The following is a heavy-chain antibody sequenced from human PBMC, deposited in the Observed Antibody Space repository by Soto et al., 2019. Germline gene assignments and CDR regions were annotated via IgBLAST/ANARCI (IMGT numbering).Heavy chain of an antibody. D-gene: IGHD6-13*01. V-gene: IGHV1-2*02. CDR3: APTLIAAAGTGAFDT. Sequence: QVHLVQSGAEVKKPGASVKVSCKASGYTFIAYYMHWVRQAPGQGLEWMGWINPNSGATNYAQKFQGRVTMTRDTSISTAYMDVSRLRSDDTALYYCAPTLIAAAGTGAFDTWGQGTMVTVAS. CDR2: INPNSGAT. J-gene: IGHJ3*02. CDR1: GYTFIAYY.